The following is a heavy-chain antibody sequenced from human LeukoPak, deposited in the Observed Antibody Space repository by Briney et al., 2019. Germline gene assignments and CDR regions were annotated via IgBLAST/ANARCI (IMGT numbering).Heavy chain of an antibody. CDR1: GFTFSSYW. CDR3: ARGYCSSTSCPMGYFDY. Sequence: GGSLRLSCAASGFTFSSYWMSWVRQAPGKGLEWVANIKQDGSEKYYVDSVKGRFTISRDNAKNSLYLQMNSLRAEDTALYYCARGYCSSTSCPMGYFDYWGQGTLVTVSS. CDR2: IKQDGSEK. J-gene: IGHJ4*02. V-gene: IGHV3-7*03. D-gene: IGHD2-2*01.